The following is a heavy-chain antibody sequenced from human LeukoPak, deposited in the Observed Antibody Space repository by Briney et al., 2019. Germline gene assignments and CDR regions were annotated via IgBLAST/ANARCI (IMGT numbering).Heavy chain of an antibody. CDR2: ISSSSSTI. D-gene: IGHD4-23*01. J-gene: IGHJ4*02. CDR3: ARDIPDYGGTVLNDY. V-gene: IGHV3-48*04. CDR1: GFTFSSYS. Sequence: GGSLRLSCAASGFTFSSYSMNWVRQAPGKGLEWVSYISSSSSTIYYADSVKGRFTISRDNAKNSLYLQMNSLRAEDTAVYYCARDIPDYGGTVLNDYWGQGTLVTVSS.